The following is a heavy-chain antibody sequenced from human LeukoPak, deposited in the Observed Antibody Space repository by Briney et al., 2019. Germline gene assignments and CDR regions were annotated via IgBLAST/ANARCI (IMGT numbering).Heavy chain of an antibody. CDR3: TRGFAVAGTHYYYFYAMDV. Sequence: SETLSLTCTVSGGSISTHYWGWIRQPPGKGLEGIGYIYHTGSPTNYNPSLKSRVTISVDTSKNLFSLKLNSVTAADTAMYYCTRGFAVAGTHYYYFYAMDVWGHGTTVTVSS. D-gene: IGHD6-19*01. V-gene: IGHV4-59*11. CDR1: GGSISTHY. CDR2: IYHTGSPT. J-gene: IGHJ6*02.